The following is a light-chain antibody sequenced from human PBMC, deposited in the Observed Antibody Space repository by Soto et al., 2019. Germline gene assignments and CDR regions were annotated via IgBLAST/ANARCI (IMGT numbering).Light chain of an antibody. CDR3: QQYSNWPLLS. V-gene: IGKV3-20*01. CDR1: QSVSSSY. CDR2: GAS. J-gene: IGKJ4*01. Sequence: IVLAQSPGTLSLSPGERATLSCRASQSVSSSYLAWYQQKPGQAPRLLIYGASSRATGIPDRFSGSGSGTEFTLTISSLQSEDFVVYYCQQYSNWPLLSFGGGTKVDIK.